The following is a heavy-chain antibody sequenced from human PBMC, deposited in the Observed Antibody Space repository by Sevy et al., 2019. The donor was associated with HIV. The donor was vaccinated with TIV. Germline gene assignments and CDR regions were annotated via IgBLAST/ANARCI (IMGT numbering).Heavy chain of an antibody. J-gene: IGHJ6*02. V-gene: IGHV3-30*18. CDR2: ISYDGSNK. CDR3: AKDSIISRSGWYDDYYYGMDV. CDR1: GFTFSSYG. D-gene: IGHD6-19*01. Sequence: GGSLRLSCAASGFTFSSYGMHWVRQAPGKGLEWVAVISYDGSNKYYADSVKGRFTISRDNSKNMLYLQMNSLRAEDTAVYYCAKDSIISRSGWYDDYYYGMDVWGQGTTVTVSS.